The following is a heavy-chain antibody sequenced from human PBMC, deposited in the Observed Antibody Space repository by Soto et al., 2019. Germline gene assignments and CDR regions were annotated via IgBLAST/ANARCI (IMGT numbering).Heavy chain of an antibody. J-gene: IGHJ3*02. V-gene: IGHV3-33*01. CDR2: IWYDGSNK. CDR1: GFTFSSYG. CDR3: ASCGGDCYWGVFDI. Sequence: QVQLVESGGGVVQPGRSLRLSCAASGFTFSSYGMHWVRQAPGKGLEWVAVIWYDGSNKYYADSVKGRFTISRDNSKNTLYLQMNSLRAEDTAVYYCASCGGDCYWGVFDIWGQGTMVTVSS. D-gene: IGHD2-21*02.